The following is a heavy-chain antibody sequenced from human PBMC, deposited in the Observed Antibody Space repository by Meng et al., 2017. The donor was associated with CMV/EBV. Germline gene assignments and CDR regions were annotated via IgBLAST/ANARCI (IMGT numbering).Heavy chain of an antibody. CDR3: ARDQWELGAFDI. CDR2: ISSSSSTI. Sequence: GGSLRLSCAVSGFTFSSYSMNWVRQAPGKGLEWVSYISSSSSTIYYADSVKGRFTISRDNAKNSLYLQMNSLRAEDTAVYYCARDQWELGAFDIWGQGTMVTVSS. CDR1: GFTFSSYS. J-gene: IGHJ3*02. D-gene: IGHD1-26*01. V-gene: IGHV3-48*04.